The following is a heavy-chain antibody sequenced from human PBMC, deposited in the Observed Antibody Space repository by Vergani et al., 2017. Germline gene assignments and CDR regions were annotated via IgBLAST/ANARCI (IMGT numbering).Heavy chain of an antibody. Sequence: EVQLVESGGGLVQPGGSLRLSCAASGFTFSSYDMHWVRHATGKGLEWVSAIGTAGDTYSPGSVKGRFTISRENAKNSLSRQMNSLRAGDTAVYYWARGRRAAAGDYLYYWGQGTLVTVSS. V-gene: IGHV3-13*04. J-gene: IGHJ4*02. CDR3: ARGRRAAAGDYLYY. D-gene: IGHD6-13*01. CDR1: GFTFSSYD. CDR2: IGTAGDT.